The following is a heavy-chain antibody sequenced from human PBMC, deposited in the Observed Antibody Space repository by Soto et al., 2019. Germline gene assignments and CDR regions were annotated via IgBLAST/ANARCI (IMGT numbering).Heavy chain of an antibody. D-gene: IGHD5-12*01. V-gene: IGHV3-64*01. CDR3: AIRDGYNFDY. Sequence: EVQLVESGGGLVQPGGSLRLSCAASGFTFSSYAMHWVRQAPGKGLEYVSAIRSNGGSTYYANSVKGRFTISRDNSKNSLYLQMGSLRAEDMAVYYCAIRDGYNFDYWGQGTLVTVSS. CDR2: IRSNGGST. J-gene: IGHJ4*02. CDR1: GFTFSSYA.